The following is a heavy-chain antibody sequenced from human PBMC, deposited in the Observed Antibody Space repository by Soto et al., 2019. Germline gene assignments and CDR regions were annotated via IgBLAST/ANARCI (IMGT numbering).Heavy chain of an antibody. CDR2: ISIEKGDT. J-gene: IGHJ2*01. CDR1: GYSFDTFG. CDR3: ARCYCSVGSCFTCWHFDL. D-gene: IGHD2-15*01. V-gene: IGHV1-18*01. Sequence: QVHVVQSGAEVKKPGASVKVACKASGYSFDTFGMGWVRQAPGQGLEWMGWISIEKGDTNSAQKFQDRVTMTTDTSTSTAYMELRSLTSDDTAVYYCARCYCSVGSCFTCWHFDLWGRGTLVTVSS.